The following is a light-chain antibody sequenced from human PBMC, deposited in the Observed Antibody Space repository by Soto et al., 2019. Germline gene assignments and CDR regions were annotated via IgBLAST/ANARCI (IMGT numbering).Light chain of an antibody. Sequence: EIVLTQSPGTLSLSPGERATLCCRAGQSVRRSYLAWYQQNPRQAPRRLIYGASIRATGIPDRLSGSGSGTDFTLTISRLEPEDFAVYYCHQFSLPRTFGQGTKVDIK. CDR2: GAS. V-gene: IGKV3-20*01. CDR1: QSVRRSY. J-gene: IGKJ1*01. CDR3: HQFSLPRT.